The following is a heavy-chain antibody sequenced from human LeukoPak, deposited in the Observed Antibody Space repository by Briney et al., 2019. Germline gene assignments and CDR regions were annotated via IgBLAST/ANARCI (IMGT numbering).Heavy chain of an antibody. D-gene: IGHD1-26*01. CDR2: MNPNSGKT. J-gene: IGHJ4*02. CDR1: GYTFTSYD. V-gene: IGHV1-8*01. CDR3: ARVGGSSPYFDY. Sequence: ASVKVSCKASGYTFTSYDMNWVRQAPGEGLEWMGWMNPNSGKTEYAQKLQGRDTMTRNTSITTAYMELSSLRSEDTAVYYCARVGGSSPYFDYWGQGTLVTVSS.